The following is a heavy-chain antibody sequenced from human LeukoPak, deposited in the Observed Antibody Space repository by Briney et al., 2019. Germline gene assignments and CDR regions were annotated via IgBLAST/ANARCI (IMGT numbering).Heavy chain of an antibody. J-gene: IGHJ4*02. Sequence: PGGSLRLSCAASGFTISNYAMRWVRQTPEKGLEWVSAISGSGGSTSYADSVKGRFTISRDNSKNTLYLQMNSLRAEDTAVYYCAREGSSWYYDYWGQGTLVTVSS. CDR3: AREGSSWYYDY. CDR2: ISGSGGST. CDR1: GFTISNYA. D-gene: IGHD6-13*01. V-gene: IGHV3-23*01.